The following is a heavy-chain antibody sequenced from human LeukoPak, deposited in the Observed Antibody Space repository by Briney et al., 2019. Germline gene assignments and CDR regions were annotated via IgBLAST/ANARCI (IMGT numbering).Heavy chain of an antibody. CDR3: VSFYETN. V-gene: IGHV3-74*01. CDR1: GNYW. J-gene: IGHJ4*02. Sequence: GGSLRLSCAASGNYWMHWVRRAPGKGLVWVSHINSDGSWTGYADSVKGRFTISKDNANNTVYLQMNNLRAEDTAVYYCVSFYETNWGRGTLVTVSS. CDR2: INSDGSWT. D-gene: IGHD2-2*01.